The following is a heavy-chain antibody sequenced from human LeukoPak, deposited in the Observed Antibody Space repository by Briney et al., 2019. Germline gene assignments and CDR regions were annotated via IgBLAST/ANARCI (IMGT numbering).Heavy chain of an antibody. CDR1: GYTFTSYD. D-gene: IGHD5-18*01. CDR3: ARWDTAMVTVYGMDV. CDR2: MNPNSGNT. Sequence: ASVKVSCKASGYTFTSYDINWVRQATGQGLEWMGWMNPNSGNTDYAQKFQGRVTMTRNTSISTAYMELSSLRSEDTAVYYCARWDTAMVTVYGMDVWGQGTTVTVSS. V-gene: IGHV1-8*01. J-gene: IGHJ6*02.